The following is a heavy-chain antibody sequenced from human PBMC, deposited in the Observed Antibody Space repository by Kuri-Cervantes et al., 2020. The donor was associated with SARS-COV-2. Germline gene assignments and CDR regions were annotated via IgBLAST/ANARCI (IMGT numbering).Heavy chain of an antibody. D-gene: IGHD2-15*01. CDR2: ISSSSSYT. J-gene: IGHJ5*02. CDR1: GFTFSSYS. V-gene: IGHV3-21*04. Sequence: ETLSLTCAASGFTFSSYSMNWVRQAPGKGLEWVSSISSSSSYTYYADSVKGRFTISRDNAKNSLYLQMNSLRDEDTAVYYCAKTVVVVAAKAGGFDPWGQGTLVTVSS. CDR3: AKTVVVVAAKAGGFDP.